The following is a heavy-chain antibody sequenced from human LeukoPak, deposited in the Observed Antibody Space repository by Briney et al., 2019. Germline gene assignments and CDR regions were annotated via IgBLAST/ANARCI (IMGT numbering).Heavy chain of an antibody. J-gene: IGHJ4*02. D-gene: IGHD3-22*01. Sequence: HPGGSLRLSCAASGFTFSGYAMSWVRQAPGKGLQWVSAISGSGGGTYYADSVKGRFTISRDNSKNTLFLQMNSLRAEDTAVYYCVKELDSSGYFDYWGQGTLVTVSS. CDR2: ISGSGGGT. V-gene: IGHV3-23*01. CDR1: GFTFSGYA. CDR3: VKELDSSGYFDY.